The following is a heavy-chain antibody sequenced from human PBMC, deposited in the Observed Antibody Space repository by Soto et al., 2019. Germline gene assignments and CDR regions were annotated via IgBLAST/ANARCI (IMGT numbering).Heavy chain of an antibody. CDR2: FTPKFGTA. Sequence: QVQLVQSGAEVKKPGSSVKVSCRASGVSFTDHGISWLRQAPGQGLEWIGGFTPKFGTANYAPKFQGRVSRTADGSMTTASVTLSSLRPEDTAVYVCAGGVVSGFEHWYFDLWGRGTLITVSA. CDR3: AGGVVSGFEHWYFDL. D-gene: IGHD5-12*01. CDR1: GVSFTDHG. J-gene: IGHJ2*01. V-gene: IGHV1-69*01.